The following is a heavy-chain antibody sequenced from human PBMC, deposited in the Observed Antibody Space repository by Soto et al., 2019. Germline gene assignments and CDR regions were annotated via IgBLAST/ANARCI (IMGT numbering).Heavy chain of an antibody. CDR2: IRVHNGNT. J-gene: IGHJ4*02. Sequence: QVHLVQSGVDVKKPGASVKVSCEASGYNFVYYGITWVRQAPGQGLEWMGWIRVHNGNTNYAQKFQGRVTMTTDTSTSPAYMEPRSLRSDDTAVYYCVRDLDTSGSYYTDYWGPGTLVTVSS. CDR3: VRDLDTSGSYYTDY. V-gene: IGHV1-18*01. D-gene: IGHD3-10*01. CDR1: GYNFVYYG.